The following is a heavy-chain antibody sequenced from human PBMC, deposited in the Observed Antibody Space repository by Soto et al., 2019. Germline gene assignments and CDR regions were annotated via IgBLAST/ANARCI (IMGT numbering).Heavy chain of an antibody. CDR3: AREIDSNYDGMDV. CDR2: ISYEGSNK. D-gene: IGHD4-4*01. J-gene: IGHJ6*02. V-gene: IGHV3-30*03. Sequence: GGSLRLSCAASGSTFSSYGMHWVRQAPGKGLEWVAVISYEGSNKYYADSVKGRFTISRDNSKETVYLQMNSLRAEDTGVYYCAREIDSNYDGMDVWGQGTTVTVSS. CDR1: GSTFSSYG.